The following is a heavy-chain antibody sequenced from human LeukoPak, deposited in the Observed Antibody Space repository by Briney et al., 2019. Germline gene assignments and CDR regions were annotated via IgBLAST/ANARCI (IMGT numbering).Heavy chain of an antibody. CDR1: GYTFTSYS. D-gene: IGHD2-15*01. J-gene: IGHJ4*02. V-gene: IGHV1-18*01. Sequence: ASVKVSCTASGYTFTSYSISWVRQAPGQGLEWMGWISAYNGNTNYAQKLQGRVTMTTDTSTSTAYMELRSLRSDDTAVYYCARDRSVIRYCSGGSCYSNYWGQGTLVTVSS. CDR3: ARDRSVIRYCSGGSCYSNY. CDR2: ISAYNGNT.